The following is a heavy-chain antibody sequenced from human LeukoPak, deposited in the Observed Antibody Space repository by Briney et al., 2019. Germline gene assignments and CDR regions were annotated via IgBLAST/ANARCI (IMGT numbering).Heavy chain of an antibody. Sequence: ASVKVSCKASGYTFTGYYMHWVRQAPGQGLEWMGWINPNSCGTNYAQKFQGRVTMTRDTSISTAYMELSRLRSDDTAVYYCARAGRSASDFDYWGQGTLVTVSS. CDR2: INPNSCGT. V-gene: IGHV1-2*02. J-gene: IGHJ4*02. CDR3: ARAGRSASDFDY. CDR1: GYTFTGYY. D-gene: IGHD2-2*01.